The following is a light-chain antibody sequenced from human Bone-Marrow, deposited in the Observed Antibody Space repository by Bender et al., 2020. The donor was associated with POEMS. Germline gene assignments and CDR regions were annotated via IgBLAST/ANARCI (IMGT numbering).Light chain of an antibody. CDR3: SSYAGSNSLL. Sequence: QSVLTQPPSVSGAPGQRVTISCAGSRSNIGAGFDVHWYQQRPGTAPKLLIYDSNIRPSGVPGRFSGSKSGNTASLTVSGLQADDEAVYYCSSYAGSNSLLFGGGTKVTVL. CDR2: DSN. J-gene: IGLJ2*01. CDR1: RSNIGAGFD. V-gene: IGLV1-40*01.